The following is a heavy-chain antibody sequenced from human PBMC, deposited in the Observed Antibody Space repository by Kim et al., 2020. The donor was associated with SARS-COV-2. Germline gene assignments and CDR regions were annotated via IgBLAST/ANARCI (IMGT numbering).Heavy chain of an antibody. CDR3: ATETAGYSGYDLTGARHAFDI. J-gene: IGHJ3*02. D-gene: IGHD5-12*01. Sequence: SETLSLTCTVSGGSISSGGYYWSWIRPHPGKVLEWIGYLDYSGSTYYNPSHKSRVSISVDTSKNQFSRTLSSVTAEDTAVYYCATETAGYSGYDLTGARHAFDIWGQGTIVTVSS. CDR2: LDYSGST. CDR1: GGSISSGGYY. V-gene: IGHV4-31*03.